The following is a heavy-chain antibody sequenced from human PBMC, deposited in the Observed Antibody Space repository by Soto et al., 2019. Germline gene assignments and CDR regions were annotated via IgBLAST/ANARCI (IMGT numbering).Heavy chain of an antibody. CDR2: ISYDGSNK. CDR1: RFTFSSYG. D-gene: IGHD1-20*01. V-gene: IGHV3-30*03. J-gene: IGHJ4*02. CDR3: ARDKSITGNKADY. Sequence: GSLRLSCPAPRFTFSSYGLHWDRQAPGKGLEWVAVISYDGSNKYYADSVKGRFTISRDNAKNSLYLQMNSLRAEDTAVYYCARDKSITGNKADYWGQGT.